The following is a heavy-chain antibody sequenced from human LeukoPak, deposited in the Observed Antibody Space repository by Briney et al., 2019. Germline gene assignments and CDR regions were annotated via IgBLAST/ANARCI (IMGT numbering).Heavy chain of an antibody. V-gene: IGHV4-4*07. J-gene: IGHJ6*03. CDR3: AREDVFGVVSSDYYYYYMDV. D-gene: IGHD3-3*01. CDR1: GGSISGYY. Sequence: SETLSLTCSVSGGSISGYYWSWIRQPAGKGLEWIGRIYISGSTNYNPSLKSRVTMSVDTSKNQFSLKLSYVTAADTAVYYCAREDVFGVVSSDYYYYYMDVWGKGTTVTVSS. CDR2: IYISGST.